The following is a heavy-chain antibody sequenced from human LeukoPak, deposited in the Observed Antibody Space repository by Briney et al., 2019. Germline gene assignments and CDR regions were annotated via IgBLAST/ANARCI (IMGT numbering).Heavy chain of an antibody. CDR3: ARRANSLAAAGTIWFDP. D-gene: IGHD6-13*01. Sequence: SETLSLTCAVYGGSFSGYYWSWLRQPPGKGLEWIGEINHSGSTNYNPSLKSRVTISVDTSKNQFSLKLSSVTAADTAVYYCARRANSLAAAGTIWFDPWGQGTLVTVSS. J-gene: IGHJ5*02. V-gene: IGHV4-34*01. CDR2: INHSGST. CDR1: GGSFSGYY.